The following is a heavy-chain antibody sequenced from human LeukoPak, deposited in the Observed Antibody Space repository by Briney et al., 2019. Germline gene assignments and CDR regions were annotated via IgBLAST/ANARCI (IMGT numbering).Heavy chain of an antibody. CDR2: ISGRGGNT. V-gene: IGHV3-23*01. Sequence: GGSLRLSCAASGSTFSSYAMSWVRQAPGKGLEWVSAISGRGGNTYYADSVKGRFTISRDNSKNTLYLQMNSLRAEDTAAYYCAKEVAYCGGDCLGNWFDPWGQGTLVSVAS. D-gene: IGHD2-21*02. CDR1: GSTFSSYA. J-gene: IGHJ5*02. CDR3: AKEVAYCGGDCLGNWFDP.